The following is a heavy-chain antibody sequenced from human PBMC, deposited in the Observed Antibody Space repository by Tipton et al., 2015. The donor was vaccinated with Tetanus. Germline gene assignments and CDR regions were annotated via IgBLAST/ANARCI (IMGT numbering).Heavy chain of an antibody. CDR2: VFPGDSDT. CDR1: GYSFTSYW. Sequence: QLVQSGAEVKKPGESLKISCRASGYSFTSYWIAWVRQVPGKGLESMGIVFPGDSDTRYSPSFEGQVTISADKSLSTAYGQWSSLGSSDTATYYCAREGGNSFDAWGQGTLVTVYS. D-gene: IGHD3-16*01. J-gene: IGHJ5*02. V-gene: IGHV5-51*01. CDR3: AREGGNSFDA.